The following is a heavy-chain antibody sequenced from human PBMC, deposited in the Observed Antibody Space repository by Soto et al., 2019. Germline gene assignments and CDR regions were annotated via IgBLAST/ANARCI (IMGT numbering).Heavy chain of an antibody. CDR2: IYYSGST. V-gene: IGHV4-31*03. J-gene: IGHJ6*03. CDR3: ARTYSSGWSNSYYMDV. Sequence: PSETLSLTCTVSGGSISSGGYYWSWIRQHPGKGLEWIGYIYYSGSTYYNPSLKSRVTISVDTSKNQFSLKLSSVTAADTAVYYGARTYSSGWSNSYYMDVWGKGTTVTVSS. CDR1: GGSISSGGYY. D-gene: IGHD6-13*01.